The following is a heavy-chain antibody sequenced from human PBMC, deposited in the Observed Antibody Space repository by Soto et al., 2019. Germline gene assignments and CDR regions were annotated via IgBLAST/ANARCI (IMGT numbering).Heavy chain of an antibody. Sequence: LRLSCAASGFTFSTYGMHWVRQAPGKGLEWVAVISYDGSNKFYADSVKGRLTISRDNSKNTLYLQMNSLRAEDTAVYYCAKGQHCSSTSCYFYYYRVDVWGQGTTVTVSS. CDR3: AKGQHCSSTSCYFYYYRVDV. D-gene: IGHD2-2*01. CDR1: GFTFSTYG. J-gene: IGHJ6*02. V-gene: IGHV3-30*18. CDR2: ISYDGSNK.